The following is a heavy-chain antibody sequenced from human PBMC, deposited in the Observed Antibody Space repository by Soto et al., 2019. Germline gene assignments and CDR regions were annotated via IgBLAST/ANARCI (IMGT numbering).Heavy chain of an antibody. V-gene: IGHV3-30-3*01. CDR3: ARDRVYSSSWVDY. CDR2: ISYAGSNK. Sequence: QVQLVESGGGVVQPGRSLRLSCAASGFTFSSYAMHWVRQAPGKGLEWVAVISYAGSNKYYADSVKGRFTISRDNSKNTLYLQINSLRAEDTAVYYCARDRVYSSSWVDYWGQGTLVTVSS. CDR1: GFTFSSYA. J-gene: IGHJ4*02. D-gene: IGHD6-13*01.